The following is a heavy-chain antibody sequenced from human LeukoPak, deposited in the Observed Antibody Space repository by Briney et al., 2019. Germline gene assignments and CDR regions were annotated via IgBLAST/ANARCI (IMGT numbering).Heavy chain of an antibody. CDR1: GGSISSYY. Sequence: PSETLSLTCTVSGGSISSYYWSWIRQPPGKGLEWIGYISYSGSTNYNPSLKSRVTISVDTSKKQPSPQLKPTPSADTAVYYCARYIWGSYPTFEDYWGQGSLVTVSS. CDR2: ISYSGST. CDR3: ARYIWGSYPTFEDY. V-gene: IGHV4-59*01. J-gene: IGHJ4*02. D-gene: IGHD3-16*02.